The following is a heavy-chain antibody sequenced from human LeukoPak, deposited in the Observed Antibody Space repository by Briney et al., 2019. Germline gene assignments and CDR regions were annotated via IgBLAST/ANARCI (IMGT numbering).Heavy chain of an antibody. J-gene: IGHJ4*02. CDR1: VFTFSNYA. Sequence: SGGSLRLSCAASVFTFSNYAMHWLRQAPGKGLEGVAVISYDESNKYYADYVKGRFNISRDNSKNTLYLQMNSLRGEDTAVYYCARGTIYSIFGVVIPPNYWGQGTLVTVSS. V-gene: IGHV3-30*04. CDR3: ARGTIYSIFGVVIPPNY. D-gene: IGHD3-3*02. CDR2: ISYDESNK.